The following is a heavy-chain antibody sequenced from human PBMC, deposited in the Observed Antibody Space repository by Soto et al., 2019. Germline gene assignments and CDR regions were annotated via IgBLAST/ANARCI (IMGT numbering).Heavy chain of an antibody. D-gene: IGHD3-10*01. Sequence: SETLSLTCAVSGASLTSGNWWTWVRQSPQRGLEYIGEIFHDGTANYYPSFERRVAMSVDTSRNQFSLKLTSVTAADTAVYFCARLVYDTRLNYMYFDFWGPGTLVTVSS. CDR2: IFHDGTA. V-gene: IGHV4-4*02. J-gene: IGHJ4*02. CDR1: GASLTSGNW. CDR3: ARLVYDTRLNYMYFDF.